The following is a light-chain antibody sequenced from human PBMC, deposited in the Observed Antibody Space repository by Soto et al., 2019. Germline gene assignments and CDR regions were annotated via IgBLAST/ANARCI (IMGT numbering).Light chain of an antibody. CDR1: QRVSGGF. CDR3: QQYGSSAS. J-gene: IGKJ1*01. CDR2: DTS. Sequence: EVVMTQSPATLSVSPGEGATHSCRASQRVSGGFLAWYQQKPGLAPRLILYDTSFRATGIPDRFSGSGSGTDFTLTISRLDPEDFAVYYCQQYGSSASFGQGTKV. V-gene: IGKV3D-20*01.